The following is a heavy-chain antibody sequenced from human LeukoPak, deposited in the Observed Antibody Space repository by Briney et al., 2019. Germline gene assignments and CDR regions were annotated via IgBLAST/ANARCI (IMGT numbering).Heavy chain of an antibody. D-gene: IGHD6-6*01. CDR3: ARTLPYSSSSAILNFDY. V-gene: IGHV1-69*01. J-gene: IGHJ4*02. CDR2: IIPISGTP. Sequence: SVKVSCKASGGTFSSNAISWVRQAPGQGLEWMGGIIPISGTPNYAQKFQDRVTISADESTNTAFLELSSLRSEDTAVYYCARTLPYSSSSAILNFDYWGQGTLVAVSS. CDR1: GGTFSSNA.